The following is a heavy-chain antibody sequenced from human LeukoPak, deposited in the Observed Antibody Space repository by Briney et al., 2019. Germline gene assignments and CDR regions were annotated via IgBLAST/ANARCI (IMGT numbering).Heavy chain of an antibody. J-gene: IGHJ4*02. Sequence: PGRSLRLSRAASGFTFDDYAMHWVRQAPGKGLEWVSGISWNSGSIGYADSVKGRFTISRDNAKNSLYLQMNSLRAEDTAVYYCARDRRALIRGVIRKGFDYWGQGTLVTVSS. D-gene: IGHD3-10*01. CDR3: ARDRRALIRGVIRKGFDY. CDR1: GFTFDDYA. CDR2: ISWNSGSI. V-gene: IGHV3-9*01.